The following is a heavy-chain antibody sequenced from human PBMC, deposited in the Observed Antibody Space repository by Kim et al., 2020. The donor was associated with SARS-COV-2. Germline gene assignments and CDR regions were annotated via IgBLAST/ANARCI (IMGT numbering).Heavy chain of an antibody. Sequence: TYFADSAKGRFTIARDHSKNTLYLQMNSLKAEDTAVYYGARDLDYYGMDVWGQGTTVTVSS. J-gene: IGHJ6*02. CDR2: T. CDR3: ARDLDYYGMDV. V-gene: IGHV3-53*01.